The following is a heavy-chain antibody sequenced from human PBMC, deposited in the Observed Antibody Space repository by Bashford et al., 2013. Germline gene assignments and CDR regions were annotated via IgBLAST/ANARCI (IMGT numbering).Heavy chain of an antibody. Sequence: VRQAPGQGLEWVSAISNSDGSTYYADSVRGRFTISRDNSKNTLYLQMNSLRAEDTAVYYCAKGGTCSGGSCYSPVYDYWGQGTLVTVSS. CDR3: AKGGTCSGGSCYSPVYDY. J-gene: IGHJ4*02. D-gene: IGHD2-15*01. V-gene: IGHV3-23*01. CDR2: ISNSDGST.